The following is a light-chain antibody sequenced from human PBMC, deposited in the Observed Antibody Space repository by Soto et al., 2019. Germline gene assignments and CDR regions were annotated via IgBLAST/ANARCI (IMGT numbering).Light chain of an antibody. CDR3: AAWDDSLNASYV. Sequence: QSVLTPPPSASGTPGQRVTISCSGSSSNIGSNTVNWYQQLPGTAPKLLIYSNNQRPSGVPDRFSGSKSGTSASLAISGLQSEDEADYYCAAWDDSLNASYVFGTGTKLTVL. CDR2: SNN. CDR1: SSNIGSNT. V-gene: IGLV1-44*01. J-gene: IGLJ1*01.